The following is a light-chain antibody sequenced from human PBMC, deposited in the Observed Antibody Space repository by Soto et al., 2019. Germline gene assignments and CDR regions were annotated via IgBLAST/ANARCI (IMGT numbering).Light chain of an antibody. V-gene: IGLV1-40*01. CDR1: RSNIGAGYD. CDR2: GHS. Sequence: QSVLTQPPSVSGAPGQRVTISCTGNRSNIGAGYDVHWYQQLPGTAPKLLIYGHSNRPSGVPDRFSGSKSGTSASLAITGLQAEDEADYYCQSYDSSLRGVVFGGGTKLTVL. J-gene: IGLJ2*01. CDR3: QSYDSSLRGVV.